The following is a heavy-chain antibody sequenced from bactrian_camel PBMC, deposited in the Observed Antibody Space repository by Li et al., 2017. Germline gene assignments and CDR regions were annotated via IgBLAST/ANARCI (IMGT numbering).Heavy chain of an antibody. Sequence: HVQLVESGGGLVQPGGSLRLSCAASGYTYNRACMAWFRQAPRKEREGVARIGNDGSTRYAESVKGRFIISRDSAENTLYLQMNSLKPEDTAMYYCAIATACDWGFGYEGQGTQVTVS. V-gene: IGHV3S53*01. CDR1: GYTYNRAC. J-gene: IGHJ6*01. CDR3: AIATACDWGFGY. CDR2: IGNDGST. D-gene: IGHD4*01.